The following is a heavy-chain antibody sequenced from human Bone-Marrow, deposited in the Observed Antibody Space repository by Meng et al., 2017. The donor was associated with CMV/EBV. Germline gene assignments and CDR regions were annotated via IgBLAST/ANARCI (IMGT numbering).Heavy chain of an antibody. V-gene: IGHV1-2*02. D-gene: IGHD2-2*02. J-gene: IGHJ3*02. CDR3: ARDFHCSSTSCYTREAFDI. Sequence: ASVKVSCKASGYTFTGYYMHWVRQAPGQGLEWMGWVNPNSGGTNYAQKFQGRVTMTRDTSISTAYMELRSLRSDDTAVYYCARDFHCSSTSCYTREAFDIWGQGTMVTVSS. CDR2: VNPNSGGT. CDR1: GYTFTGYY.